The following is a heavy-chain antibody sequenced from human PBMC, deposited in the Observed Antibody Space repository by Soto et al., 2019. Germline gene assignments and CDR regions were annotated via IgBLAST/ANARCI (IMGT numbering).Heavy chain of an antibody. V-gene: IGHV3-15*01. J-gene: IGHJ4*02. CDR2: IKSKTDGGTT. D-gene: IGHD5-18*01. Sequence: PGESLKISCAASGSTFSNAWMSWVRQAPGKGLEWVGRIKSKTDGGTTDYAAPVKGRFTISRDDSKNTLYLQMNSLKTEDTAVYYCTTVMQGYSYGYYFDYWGQGTLVTVSS. CDR3: TTVMQGYSYGYYFDY. CDR1: GSTFSNAW.